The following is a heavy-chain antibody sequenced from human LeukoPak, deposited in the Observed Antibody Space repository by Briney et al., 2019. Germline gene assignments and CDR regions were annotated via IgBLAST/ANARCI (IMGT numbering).Heavy chain of an antibody. CDR3: ARPHSGTVNASTYGVIDY. J-gene: IGHJ4*02. D-gene: IGHD2-8*01. CDR2: IHHSGTT. CDR1: SGSISSSNW. Sequence: SGTLSLTCAVSSGSISSSNWWNWVRQPPGRGLEWIGEIHHSGTTYYNPSLKSRVTISVDTSKNHFSLKLSSVTAADTAMYYCARPHSGTVNASTYGVIDYWGQGTLVTVSS. V-gene: IGHV4-4*02.